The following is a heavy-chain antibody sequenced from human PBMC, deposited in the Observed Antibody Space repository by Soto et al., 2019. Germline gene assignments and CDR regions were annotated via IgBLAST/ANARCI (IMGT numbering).Heavy chain of an antibody. CDR2: INPSGGST. J-gene: IGHJ4*02. Sequence: GESLKISCKGSGYRFASYRIAWVRQMPGKGLEWMGIINPSGGSTSYAQKFQGRVTMTRDTSTSTVYMELSSLRSEDTAVYYCARDIAVAGILFDYWGQGTLVTVSS. V-gene: IGHV1-46*01. D-gene: IGHD6-19*01. CDR1: GYRFASYR. CDR3: ARDIAVAGILFDY.